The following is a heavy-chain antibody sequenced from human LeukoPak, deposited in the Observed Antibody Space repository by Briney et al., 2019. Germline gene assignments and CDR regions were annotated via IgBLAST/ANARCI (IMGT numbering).Heavy chain of an antibody. CDR1: GFTFSNYY. CDR3: ARVLSTMTTPRFWYFDL. V-gene: IGHV3-11*04. Sequence: GGSLRLSCQTSGFTFSNYYMSWIRQAPGKGPEGLAFINPPPTSIQYSSSVKGRITISRDNTMKPFYLKMTSLRADDTATYFCARVLSTMTTPRFWYFDLWGRGTLVTVSS. CDR2: INPPPTSI. D-gene: IGHD5/OR15-5a*01. J-gene: IGHJ2*01.